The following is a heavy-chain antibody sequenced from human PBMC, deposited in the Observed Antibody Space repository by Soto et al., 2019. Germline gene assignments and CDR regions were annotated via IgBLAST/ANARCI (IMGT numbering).Heavy chain of an antibody. Sequence: EVQLLESGGGLVQPGGSLRLSCAASGFTFSSDAMYWVRQAPGKGLEWVSAIEGGGTRTHYADSVKGRFTISRDNSKNMLYLQMNSLRAEDTAVYSCAKEWSKAAGWGQGTLVTVSS. CDR1: GFTFSSDA. CDR3: AKEWSKAAG. D-gene: IGHD6-25*01. V-gene: IGHV3-23*01. CDR2: IEGGGTRT. J-gene: IGHJ4*02.